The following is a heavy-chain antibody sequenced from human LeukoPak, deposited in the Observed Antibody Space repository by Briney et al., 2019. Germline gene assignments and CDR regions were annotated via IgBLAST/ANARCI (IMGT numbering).Heavy chain of an antibody. CDR2: ISAYNGNT. J-gene: IGHJ4*02. CDR1: GYTFTSYG. D-gene: IGHD3-16*02. Sequence: ASVKVSCKASGYTFTSYGINWVRQAPGQGLEWMGWISAYNGNTNFAQRLQGRVTMTTDTSTSTAYMELRSLRSDDTAVYYCARDRVPYDYVWGSYRYLFDYWGQGTLVTVSS. CDR3: ARDRVPYDYVWGSYRYLFDY. V-gene: IGHV1-18*01.